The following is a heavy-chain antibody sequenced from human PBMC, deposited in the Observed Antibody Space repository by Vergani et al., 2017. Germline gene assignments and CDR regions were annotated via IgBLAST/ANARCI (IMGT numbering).Heavy chain of an antibody. Sequence: QVQLQESGPGLVKPSGTLSLTCAVSGGSISSSNWWSWVRQPPGKGLEWIGEIYHSGSTKYNPSLKSRVTISVEKSKNQFSLKLSSVTAADTAVYYCARARYGDEGHYYYYMDVWGKGTTVTVSS. CDR3: ARARYGDEGHYYYYMDV. J-gene: IGHJ6*03. CDR1: GGSISSSNW. CDR2: IYHSGST. V-gene: IGHV4-4*02. D-gene: IGHD4-17*01.